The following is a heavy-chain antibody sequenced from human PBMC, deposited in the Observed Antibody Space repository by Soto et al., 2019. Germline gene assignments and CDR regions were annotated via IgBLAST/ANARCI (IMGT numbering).Heavy chain of an antibody. J-gene: IGHJ6*03. D-gene: IGHD6-13*01. CDR2: MNSNSGNA. Sequence: ASVKVSCKASGYTFTSNDINWVRQATGQGLEWMGCMNSNSGNAGYAQRFQGRVTMTRDTSISTAYMELSGLTSDDTAVYYCARGIAAAGTTPYYYYYYMDVWGKGTKVTVSS. CDR3: ARGIAAAGTTPYYYYYYMDV. V-gene: IGHV1-8*01. CDR1: GYTFTSND.